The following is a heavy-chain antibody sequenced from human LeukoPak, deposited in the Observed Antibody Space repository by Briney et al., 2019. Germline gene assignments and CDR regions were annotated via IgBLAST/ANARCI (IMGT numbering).Heavy chain of an antibody. CDR3: ARRCGSGGSCHSFDY. CDR1: GFTFSTYA. V-gene: IGHV3-23*01. D-gene: IGHD2-15*01. Sequence: GGSLRLSCAASGFTFSTYAMSWVRQAPGKGLEWISRISGSGAGTYYSDSVRGRFTISRDNSKNTLYLQMNSLRAEDTAVYYCARRCGSGGSCHSFDYWGQGTLVTVSS. CDR2: ISGSGAGT. J-gene: IGHJ4*02.